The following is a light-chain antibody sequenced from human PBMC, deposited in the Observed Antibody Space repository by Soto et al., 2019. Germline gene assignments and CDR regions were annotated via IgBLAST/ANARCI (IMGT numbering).Light chain of an antibody. J-gene: IGLJ2*01. Sequence: QSVLTQPRSLSGSPGQSVTISCTGTSSDVGGYNYVSWYQQHPGKAPNPMIYDVSKPPSGVPDRFSGSKSGTKASLTISGLQAEDEADYYCCSYAGSYTLVFGGGTKLTV. CDR3: CSYAGSYTLV. CDR1: SSDVGGYNY. V-gene: IGLV2-11*01. CDR2: DVS.